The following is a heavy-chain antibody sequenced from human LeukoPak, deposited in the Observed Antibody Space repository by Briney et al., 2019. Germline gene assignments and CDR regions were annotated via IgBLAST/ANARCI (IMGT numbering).Heavy chain of an antibody. V-gene: IGHV4-38-2*02. CDR3: ARGGSGSYIDAFDI. CDR2: IYHSGNP. J-gene: IGHJ3*02. Sequence: SETLSLTCTVSGCSISSGYYWGLTRQPPGKGLEWIGCIYHSGNPYYNPSLKSRVTISVDTSKNQFSLKLTSVTAADTAVYYCARGGSGSYIDAFDIWGQGTMVTVSS. CDR1: GCSISSGYY. D-gene: IGHD3-10*01.